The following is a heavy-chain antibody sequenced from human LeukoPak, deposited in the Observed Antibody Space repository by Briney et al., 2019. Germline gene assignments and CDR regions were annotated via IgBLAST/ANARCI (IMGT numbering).Heavy chain of an antibody. D-gene: IGHD6-19*01. CDR2: IFYSGST. V-gene: IGHV4-39*07. J-gene: IGHJ6*03. CDR3: ARLCIGWPKNFKYYYYYYMDV. CDR1: GGSISSSSYY. Sequence: PSETLSLTCTVSGGSISSSSYYWGWIRQPPGKGQEWIGNIFYSGSTYYSPSLKSRVTISLDTSRNQFSLKLSSVTAADTAVYYCARLCIGWPKNFKYYYYYYMDVWGKGTTVTISS.